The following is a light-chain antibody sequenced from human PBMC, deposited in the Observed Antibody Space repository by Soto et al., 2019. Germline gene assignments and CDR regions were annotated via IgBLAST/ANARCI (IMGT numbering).Light chain of an antibody. CDR3: QQRSQWPWT. CDR1: QSVSID. CDR2: DAS. J-gene: IGKJ1*01. Sequence: VLTQSPATLSLSPGERATLSCRASQSVSIDLAWYQQKPGQAPRLLIYDASKRATGIPARFSGGGSGTDFTLTISSPEPEDFAVYYCQQRSQWPWTFGQGTKVDIK. V-gene: IGKV3-11*01.